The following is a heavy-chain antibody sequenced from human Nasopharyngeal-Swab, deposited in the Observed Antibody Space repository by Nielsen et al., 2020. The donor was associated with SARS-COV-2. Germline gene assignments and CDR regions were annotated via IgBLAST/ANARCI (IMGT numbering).Heavy chain of an antibody. J-gene: IGHJ2*01. Sequence: GESLKISCAASGFTFSSYWMHWVRQDPGKGLVWVSRVNNDGSNTNYADSVKGRFTISRDNAKNTPYLQMNSLRAEDTALYYCARALNGYFDLWGRGTLVAVSS. V-gene: IGHV3-74*01. CDR3: ARALNGYFDL. CDR1: GFTFSSYW. CDR2: VNNDGSNT.